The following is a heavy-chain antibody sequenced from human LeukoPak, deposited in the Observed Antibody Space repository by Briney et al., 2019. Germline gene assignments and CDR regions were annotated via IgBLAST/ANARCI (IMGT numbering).Heavy chain of an antibody. Sequence: GASVKVSCKASGYTFTGYYIHWVRQAPGQGLEWMGWINPLSGGPMYAQKFQGRVTMTRDTSLSTAYIELNGLKSDDTAIYYCAREGIKIFGGWAPFDPWGQGTLVTVS. J-gene: IGHJ5*02. CDR1: GYTFTGYY. D-gene: IGHD3-3*01. CDR2: INPLSGGP. V-gene: IGHV1-2*02. CDR3: AREGIKIFGGWAPFDP.